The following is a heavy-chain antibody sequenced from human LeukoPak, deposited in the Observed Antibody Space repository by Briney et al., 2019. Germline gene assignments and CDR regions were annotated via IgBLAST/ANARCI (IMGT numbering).Heavy chain of an antibody. J-gene: IGHJ3*02. CDR1: GFTFSSYS. CDR2: ISSSSSYI. D-gene: IGHD2-2*01. Sequence: GGSLRLSCAASGFTFSSYSMNWVRQAPGKGLEWVSSISSSSSYIYYADSVKGRFTISRDNAKNSLYLQMNSLRAEDTAVYYCARGPRYCSSTSCYDAFDIWGQGTMVTVFS. CDR3: ARGPRYCSSTSCYDAFDI. V-gene: IGHV3-21*01.